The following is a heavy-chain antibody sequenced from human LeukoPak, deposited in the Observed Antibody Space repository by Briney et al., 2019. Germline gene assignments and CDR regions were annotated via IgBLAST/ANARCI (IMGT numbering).Heavy chain of an antibody. J-gene: IGHJ6*03. Sequence: SETLSLTCTVSGYSISSSSYYWGWIRQPPGKGLEWIGSIYYSGSTYYNPSLKSRVTISVDTSKNQFSLKLSSVTAADTAVYYCARGGGGMVRGVYYYYMDVWGKGTTVTVSS. CDR2: IYYSGST. CDR1: GYSISSSSYY. D-gene: IGHD3-10*01. CDR3: ARGGGGMVRGVYYYYMDV. V-gene: IGHV4-39*07.